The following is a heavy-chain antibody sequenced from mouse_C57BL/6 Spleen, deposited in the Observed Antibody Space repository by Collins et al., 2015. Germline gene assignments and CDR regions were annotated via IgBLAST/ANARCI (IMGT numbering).Heavy chain of an antibody. CDR2: ISYSGST. Sequence: DVQLQESGPGLVKPSQSLSLTCTVTGYSITSDYAWNWIRQFPGNKLEWMGYISYSGSTSYNPSLKSRISITRDTSKNQLFLQLNSVTTEDTATYYCARSPIYYGNPWFAYWGQGTLVTVSA. CDR3: ARSPIYYGNPWFAY. J-gene: IGHJ3*01. V-gene: IGHV3-2*02. D-gene: IGHD2-1*01. CDR1: GYSITSDYA.